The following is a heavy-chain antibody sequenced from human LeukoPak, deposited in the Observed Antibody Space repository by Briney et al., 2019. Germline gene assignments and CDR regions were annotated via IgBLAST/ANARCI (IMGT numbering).Heavy chain of an antibody. CDR3: ARSYYDILTGYSWFDP. CDR1: GYSFTSYW. Sequence: GESLKISCKGSGYSFTSYWIGWVRQMPGKGLEWMGIIYPGGSDTRYSPSFQGQVTISADKSISTAYLQWSSLKASDTAMYYCARSYYDILTGYSWFDPWGQGTLVTVSS. V-gene: IGHV5-51*01. J-gene: IGHJ5*02. D-gene: IGHD3-9*01. CDR2: IYPGGSDT.